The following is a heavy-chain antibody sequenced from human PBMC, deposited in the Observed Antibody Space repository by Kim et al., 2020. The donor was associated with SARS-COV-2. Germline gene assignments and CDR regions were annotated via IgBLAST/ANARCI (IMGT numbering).Heavy chain of an antibody. D-gene: IGHD2-2*01. CDR1: GGTFSSYA. CDR3: ARAGGSSTERIWRYEFDY. Sequence: SVKVSCKASGGTFSSYAISWVRQAPGQGLEWMGGIIPIFGTANYAQKFQGRVTITADESTSTAYMELSSLRSEDTAVYYCARAGGSSTERIWRYEFDYWGQGTLVTVSS. J-gene: IGHJ4*02. CDR2: IIPIFGTA. V-gene: IGHV1-69*13.